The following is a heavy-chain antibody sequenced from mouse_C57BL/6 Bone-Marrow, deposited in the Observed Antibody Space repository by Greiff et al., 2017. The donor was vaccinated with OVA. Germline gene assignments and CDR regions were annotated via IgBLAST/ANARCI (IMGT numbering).Heavy chain of an antibody. CDR1: GFNIKDYY. CDR3: AQSFYDGYYGFAY. V-gene: IGHV14-2*01. J-gene: IGHJ3*01. D-gene: IGHD2-3*01. CDR2: IDPEDGET. Sequence: VQLKESGAELVKPGASVKLSCTASGFNIKDYYMHWVKQRTEQGLEWIGRIDPEDGETKYVPKFQGKATITADTSSNTAYLQLSSLTSEDTAVYYCAQSFYDGYYGFAYWGQGTLVTVSA.